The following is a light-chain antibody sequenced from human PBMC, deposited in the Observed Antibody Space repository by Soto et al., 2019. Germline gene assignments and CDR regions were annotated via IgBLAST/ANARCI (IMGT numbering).Light chain of an antibody. CDR1: QSVSSSY. V-gene: IGKV3-20*01. J-gene: IGKJ1*01. Sequence: EIVLTQSPGTLSLSPGERATLSCRASQSVSSSYLAWYQQRPGQAPRLLIYGASSRAIGIPDRFSGSGSGTDFTLTISRLEPEDFAVYYCQPYDRSRTFGQGTKVEIK. CDR2: GAS. CDR3: QPYDRSRT.